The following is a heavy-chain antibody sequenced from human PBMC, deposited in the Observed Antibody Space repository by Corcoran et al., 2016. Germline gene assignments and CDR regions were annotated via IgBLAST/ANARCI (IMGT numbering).Heavy chain of an antibody. CDR1: GGSFRDYY. D-gene: IGHD3-3*01. Sequence: QVQLQQWGAGRLKPLETLSLTCAVYGGSFRDYYWSWIRQPPGKGLEWIGEISHSGGTNYNPSLKSRVSISLDTSKNHFSLKLTAVTAADTAVYYCARDSTIFGVVTAPLDYWGQGTLVTVSS. CDR3: ARDSTIFGVVTAPLDY. J-gene: IGHJ4*02. V-gene: IGHV4-34*01. CDR2: ISHSGGT.